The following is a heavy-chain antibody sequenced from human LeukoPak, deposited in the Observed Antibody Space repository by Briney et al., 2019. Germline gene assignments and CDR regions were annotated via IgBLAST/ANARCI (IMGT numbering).Heavy chain of an antibody. CDR1: GFTFSSYW. V-gene: IGHV3-7*01. Sequence: GGSLRLSCAASGFTFSSYWMSWVRQAPGKGLEWVANIKQDGSEKYYVDSVKGRFTISRDNAKNSLYLQMNSLRAEDTAVYYCARGRGYSYGRTPFDYWGQGTLVTVSS. J-gene: IGHJ4*02. CDR3: ARGRGYSYGRTPFDY. D-gene: IGHD5-18*01. CDR2: IKQDGSEK.